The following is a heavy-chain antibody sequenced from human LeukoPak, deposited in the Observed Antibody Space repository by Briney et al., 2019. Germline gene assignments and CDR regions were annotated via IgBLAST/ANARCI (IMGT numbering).Heavy chain of an antibody. V-gene: IGHV1-24*01. Sequence: ASVKVSCKVSGYTLTELSMHWVRQAPGKGLEWMGGFDPEDGETIYAQKFQGRVTMTEDTSTDTAYMELRSLRSDDTAVYYCARPGYDSSGYVASIDYWGQGTLVTVSS. CDR2: FDPEDGET. CDR3: ARPGYDSSGYVASIDY. D-gene: IGHD3-22*01. CDR1: GYTLTELS. J-gene: IGHJ4*02.